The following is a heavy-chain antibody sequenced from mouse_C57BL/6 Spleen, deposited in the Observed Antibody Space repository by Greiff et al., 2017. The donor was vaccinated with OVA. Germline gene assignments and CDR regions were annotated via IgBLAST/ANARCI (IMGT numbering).Heavy chain of an antibody. V-gene: IGHV1-82*01. CDR1: GYAFSSSW. CDR3: APITTVAPYAMDY. J-gene: IGHJ4*01. Sequence: VQLQQSGPELVKPGASVKISCKASGYAFSSSWMNWVKQRPGKGLEWIGRIYPGDGDTNYNGKFKGKATLTADKSSSTAYMQLSSLTSEDSAVYFCAPITTVAPYAMDYWGQGTSVTVSS. D-gene: IGHD1-1*01. CDR2: IYPGDGDT.